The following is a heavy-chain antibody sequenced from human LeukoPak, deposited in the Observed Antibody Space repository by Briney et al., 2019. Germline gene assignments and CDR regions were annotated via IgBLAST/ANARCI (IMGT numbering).Heavy chain of an antibody. V-gene: IGHV4-38-2*01. CDR2: IYHSGST. J-gene: IGHJ5*02. D-gene: IGHD3-3*01. CDR1: GYSISSGYY. Sequence: PSETLSLSCAVSGYSISSGYYWGWLRQPPGKGLEWIGIIYHSGSTYYNPSLKSRVTISVDTSKNQFFLKLSSVTAADAAVYYCARVTDDFLSGYYRGSGWFDPWGQGTLVTVSS. CDR3: ARVTDDFLSGYYRGSGWFDP.